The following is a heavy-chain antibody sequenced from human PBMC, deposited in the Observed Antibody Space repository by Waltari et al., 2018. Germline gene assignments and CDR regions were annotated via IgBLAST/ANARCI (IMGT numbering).Heavy chain of an antibody. Sequence: QVKLQQWGAGLLKPSENLPLTCAVYGWSLSGFYWSWTRQSPGKGLEWIGEIKHSGTINYNPSLKSRVTLSVDTSKNQFSLKVSSVIAADTARYYCARAFSGYDAHWGQGTQVTVSS. CDR3: ARAFSGYDAH. CDR2: IKHSGTI. J-gene: IGHJ4*02. CDR1: GWSLSGFY. D-gene: IGHD5-12*01. V-gene: IGHV4-34*01.